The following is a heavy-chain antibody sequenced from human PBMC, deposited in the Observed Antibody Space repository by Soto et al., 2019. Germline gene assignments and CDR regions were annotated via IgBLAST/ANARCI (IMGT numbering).Heavy chain of an antibody. D-gene: IGHD2-15*01. Sequence: PGESLKISCKGSGYSFTSYWIGWVRQMPGKGLEWMGIIYPGDSDTRYSPSFQGQVTISVDKSISTAYLQWSSLKASDTAMYYCARQGIIPVIDYYYGMDVWGQGTTVTVSS. CDR1: GYSFTSYW. J-gene: IGHJ6*02. CDR2: IYPGDSDT. V-gene: IGHV5-51*01. CDR3: ARQGIIPVIDYYYGMDV.